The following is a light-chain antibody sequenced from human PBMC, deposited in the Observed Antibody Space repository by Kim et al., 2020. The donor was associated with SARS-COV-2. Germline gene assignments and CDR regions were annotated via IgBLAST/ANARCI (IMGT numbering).Light chain of an antibody. CDR3: CSYEV. CDR2: EGS. CDR1: SSDVGSYNL. Sequence: VSGSPGQSITISCTGTSSDVGSYNLVSWYQQHPGKAPKLMIYEGSKRPSGVSNRFSGSKSGNTASLTISGLQAEDEADYYCCSYEVFGGGTQLTVL. J-gene: IGLJ2*01. V-gene: IGLV2-23*01.